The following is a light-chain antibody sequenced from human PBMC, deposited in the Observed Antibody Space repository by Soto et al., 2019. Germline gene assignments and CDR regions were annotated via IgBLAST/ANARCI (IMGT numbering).Light chain of an antibody. V-gene: IGKV1-17*01. CDR1: QGIGNA. Sequence: DIQMTQSPSSLSASVGDRVTITCRASQGIGNALGWYQQKPGKAPKRLIYAASSLQSGVPSRFSGSGSGTEFTLTISSLQPEDFATYYCLQHNTYPFTFGPGTKVDIK. J-gene: IGKJ3*01. CDR3: LQHNTYPFT. CDR2: AAS.